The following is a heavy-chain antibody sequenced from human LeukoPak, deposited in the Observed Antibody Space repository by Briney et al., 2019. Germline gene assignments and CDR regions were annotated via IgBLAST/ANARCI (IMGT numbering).Heavy chain of an antibody. D-gene: IGHD1-1*01. CDR2: FFYSGST. CDR3: ARAPGSAYNAYYFDY. Sequence: SQTLSLTCTVSGASISSGGYFWGWIRQYPWKGPEWMGYFFYSGSTYYNPSLKSRVTISVDTSKNQISLKLSSVTAADTAVYYCARAPGSAYNAYYFDYWGQGTLVTVSS. CDR1: GASISSGGYF. J-gene: IGHJ4*02. V-gene: IGHV4-31*03.